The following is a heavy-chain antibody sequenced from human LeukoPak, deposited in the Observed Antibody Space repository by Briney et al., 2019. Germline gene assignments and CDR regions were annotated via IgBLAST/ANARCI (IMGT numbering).Heavy chain of an antibody. Sequence: GGSLRLSCVASGFTFSSHWMSWVRQAPGKGLEWVALIGKDGTDKYYVDSVKGRFTISRDNAKKSLYLQMSNLRAEDTALYYCARDPVAAEYGDYFGSAGYDYWGQGTLVTVSP. V-gene: IGHV3-7*03. CDR2: IGKDGTDK. J-gene: IGHJ4*02. CDR3: ARDPVAAEYGDYFGSAGYDY. D-gene: IGHD4-17*01. CDR1: GFTFSSHW.